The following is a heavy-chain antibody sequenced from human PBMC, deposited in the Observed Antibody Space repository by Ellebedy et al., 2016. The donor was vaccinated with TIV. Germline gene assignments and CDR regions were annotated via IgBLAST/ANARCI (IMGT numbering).Heavy chain of an antibody. CDR3: AKGSSSGFNYDRVGFEY. V-gene: IGHV3-23*01. Sequence: PGGSLRLSCAASGFTFGSFAMHWVRQAPGQGLEWLSVISGDGSSAYIADSVKGRFTLTRDNSKKTLYLQMNRLRTEDTAVYYCAKGSSSGFNYDRVGFEYWGQGTLVTVSS. J-gene: IGHJ4*02. CDR1: GFTFGSFA. D-gene: IGHD3-22*01. CDR2: ISGDGSSA.